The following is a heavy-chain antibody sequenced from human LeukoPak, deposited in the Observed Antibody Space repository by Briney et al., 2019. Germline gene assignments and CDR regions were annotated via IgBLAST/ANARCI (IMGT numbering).Heavy chain of an antibody. CDR1: GFTFSSYS. CDR3: ARDYDFWSGYSQPYYFDY. CDR2: ISSSSSYI. V-gene: IGHV3-21*01. Sequence: GGSLRLSCAASGFTFSSYSMNWVRQAPGKGLEWVSSISSSSSYIYYADSVKGRFTISRDNAKNSLYLQMNSLRAEDTAVYYCARDYDFWSGYSQPYYFDYWGQGTLVTVSS. J-gene: IGHJ4*02. D-gene: IGHD3-3*01.